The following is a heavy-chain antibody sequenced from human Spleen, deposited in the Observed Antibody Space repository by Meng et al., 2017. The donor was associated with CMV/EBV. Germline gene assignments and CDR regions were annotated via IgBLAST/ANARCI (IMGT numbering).Heavy chain of an antibody. V-gene: IGHV4-34*01. Sequence: GSLRLSCAVYGGSFSGYYWSWIRQPPGKGLEWIGEINHSGSTNYNPSLKSRVTISVDTSKNQFSLKLSSVTAADTAVYYCVRRLGYCSSTSCYRGYFQHWGQGTLVTVSS. CDR1: GGSFSGYY. D-gene: IGHD2-2*01. J-gene: IGHJ1*01. CDR3: VRRLGYCSSTSCYRGYFQH. CDR2: INHSGST.